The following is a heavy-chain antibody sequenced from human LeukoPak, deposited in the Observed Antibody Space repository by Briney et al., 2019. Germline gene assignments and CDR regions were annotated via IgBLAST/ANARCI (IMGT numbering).Heavy chain of an antibody. Sequence: GGSLRLSCAASGFTFSSYGMHWVRQAPGKGLEWVAFIRYDGSNRYYADSVRGRFTISRDNSKNTLYLQMNSLRAEDTAVYYCARRKSSEYQLLRYYYYYMDVWGKGTTVTISS. J-gene: IGHJ6*03. CDR2: IRYDGSNR. D-gene: IGHD2-2*01. V-gene: IGHV3-30*02. CDR1: GFTFSSYG. CDR3: ARRKSSEYQLLRYYYYYMDV.